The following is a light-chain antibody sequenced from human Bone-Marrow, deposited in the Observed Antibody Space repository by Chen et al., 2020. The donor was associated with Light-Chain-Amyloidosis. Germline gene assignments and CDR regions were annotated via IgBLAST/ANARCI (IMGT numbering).Light chain of an antibody. V-gene: IGLV3-21*02. J-gene: IGLJ3*02. CDR2: EDS. Sequence: SYVLTQPSSVSVAPGQTATIACGGNNIGSTSVHWYQQTPAQAPLLVVYEDSDRPSGIPERLSGSNSGNTATLAISRVEAGDEADYYCQVWDRSSDRPVFGGGTKLTVL. CDR3: QVWDRSSDRPV. CDR1: NIGSTS.